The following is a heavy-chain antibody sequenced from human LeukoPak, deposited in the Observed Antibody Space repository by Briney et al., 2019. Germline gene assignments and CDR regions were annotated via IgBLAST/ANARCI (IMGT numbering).Heavy chain of an antibody. Sequence: PETLSLTCTVSGYSITSGYYWGWIRQPPGKGLEWIGSIYHSGSTHYNPSLTSRVTMSVDKSKNQISLKLTSVTAADTALYYCARSRSDGYYYYYYYMDVWGKGTTVTVSS. CDR3: ARSRSDGYYYYYYYMDV. CDR2: IYHSGST. CDR1: GYSITSGYY. V-gene: IGHV4-38-2*02. J-gene: IGHJ6*03. D-gene: IGHD2-15*01.